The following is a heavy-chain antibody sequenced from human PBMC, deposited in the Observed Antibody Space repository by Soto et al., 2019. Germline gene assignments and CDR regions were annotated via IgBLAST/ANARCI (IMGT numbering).Heavy chain of an antibody. CDR3: TTDSYSTIIIVRFDY. CDR1: GFTFSNAW. CDR2: IKSKTDGGTT. D-gene: IGHD3-22*01. Sequence: EVQLVESGGGLVKPGGSLRLSCAASGFTFSNAWINWVRQAPGKGLEWVVRIKSKTDGGTTDYAAPVKGRFAISRADSNNMVSLQTNRLKIEDTAIYYYTTDSYSTIIIVRFDYWGNGTLVTVSS. J-gene: IGHJ4*01. V-gene: IGHV3-15*07.